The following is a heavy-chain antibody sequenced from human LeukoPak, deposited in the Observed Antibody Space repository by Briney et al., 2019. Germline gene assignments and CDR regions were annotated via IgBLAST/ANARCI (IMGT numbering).Heavy chain of an antibody. CDR1: GYSISSGYY. D-gene: IGHD6-13*01. J-gene: IGHJ4*02. Sequence: SETLSLTCAVSGYSISSGYYWSWIRQPPGKGLEWIGYIHYSGSTKYNPSLKSRVTISVDTSKNQFSLKLSSVTAADTAVYYCASSIVATGNRPFDNWGQGTLVTVTS. V-gene: IGHV4-61*01. CDR2: IHYSGST. CDR3: ASSIVATGNRPFDN.